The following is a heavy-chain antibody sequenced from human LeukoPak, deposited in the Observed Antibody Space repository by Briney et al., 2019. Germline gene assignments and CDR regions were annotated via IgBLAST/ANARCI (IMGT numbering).Heavy chain of an antibody. CDR3: ARDVSAGGTNWLDP. J-gene: IGHJ5*02. V-gene: IGHV1-2*02. D-gene: IGHD3-16*01. CDR1: GYTFTGYY. CDR2: INPNSGGP. Sequence: GASVKVSCKASGYTFTGYYIHWVRQAPGQGLEWMGWINPNSGGPNYAQKFQGRVTMTRDTSISTAYMEMSRLRSDDTAVYYCARDVSAGGTNWLDPWGQGTLVTVSS.